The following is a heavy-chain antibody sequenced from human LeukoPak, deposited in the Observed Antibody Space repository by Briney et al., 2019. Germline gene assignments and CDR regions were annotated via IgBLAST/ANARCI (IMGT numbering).Heavy chain of an antibody. V-gene: IGHV3-48*04. CDR2: ISSSGSTI. D-gene: IGHD3-3*01. CDR3: ASDYVLRFI. Sequence: PGGSLRLSCAASGFTFSSYSMNWVRQAPGKGLEWVSYISSSGSTIYYADSVKGRFTISRDNAKNSLYLQMNSLRAEDTAVYYCASDYVLRFIWGQGTLVTVSS. J-gene: IGHJ4*02. CDR1: GFTFSSYS.